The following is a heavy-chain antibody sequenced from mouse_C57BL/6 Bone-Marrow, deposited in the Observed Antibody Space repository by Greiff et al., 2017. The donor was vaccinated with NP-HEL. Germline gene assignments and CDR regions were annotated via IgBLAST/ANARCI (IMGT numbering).Heavy chain of an antibody. V-gene: IGHV1-64*01. Sequence: QVQLPQPGAELVKPGASVKLSCKASGYTFTSYWMHWVKQRPGQGLEWIGMIHPNSGSTNYNEKFKSKATLTVDKSSSTAYMQLSSLTSEDSAVYYCAGYWDDGFAYWGQGTLVTVSA. CDR2: IHPNSGST. D-gene: IGHD4-1*01. J-gene: IGHJ3*01. CDR1: GYTFTSYW. CDR3: AGYWDDGFAY.